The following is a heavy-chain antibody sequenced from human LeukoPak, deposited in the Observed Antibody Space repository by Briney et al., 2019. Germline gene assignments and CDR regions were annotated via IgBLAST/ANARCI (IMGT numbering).Heavy chain of an antibody. CDR3: ARVRSSGWYYFDY. CDR2: ISYDGSNN. D-gene: IGHD6-19*01. J-gene: IGHJ4*02. CDR1: GFTFSSYA. Sequence: PGRTLRLSCAASGFTFSSYAMHWVRQAPGKGLEWVAVISYDGSNNYYADSVKGRFTISRDNSKNTLYLQMNSLRAEDTAVYYCARVRSSGWYYFDYWGQGTLVTVSS. V-gene: IGHV3-30*04.